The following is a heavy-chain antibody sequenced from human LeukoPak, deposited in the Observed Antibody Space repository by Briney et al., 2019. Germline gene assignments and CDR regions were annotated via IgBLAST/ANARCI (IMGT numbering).Heavy chain of an antibody. CDR1: GGSISSYY. V-gene: IGHV4-4*08. J-gene: IGHJ4*02. D-gene: IGHD3-16*01. CDR2: IYHSGSA. CDR3: ARNWATDYHFDY. Sequence: SETLSLTCTVSGGSISSYYWSWIRQPPGKGLEWIGSIYHSGSADYNPSLTGRVTISVDTSKNQFSLRLTSVTAADTAVYYCARNWATDYHFDYWGQGTLVTVSS.